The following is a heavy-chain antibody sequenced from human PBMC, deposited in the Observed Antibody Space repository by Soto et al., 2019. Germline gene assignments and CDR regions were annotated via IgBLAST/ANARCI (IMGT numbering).Heavy chain of an antibody. D-gene: IGHD2-8*01. V-gene: IGHV3-7*04. CDR3: ARVTKQLIRYVYYYAMDV. J-gene: IGHJ6*02. CDR1: GFTFSSYW. Sequence: EVQVVESGGGLVQPGGSLRLSCAVSGFTFSSYWMSWVRQAPGKGLEWVANIKEDGSEKNYLDSVKGRITISRDNAKNSLYMKRNSLRAEDTAVYYCARVTKQLIRYVYYYAMDVWGQGSTVTVSS. CDR2: IKEDGSEK.